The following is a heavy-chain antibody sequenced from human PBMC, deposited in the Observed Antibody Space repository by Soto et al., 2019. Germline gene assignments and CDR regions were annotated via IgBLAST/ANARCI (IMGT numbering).Heavy chain of an antibody. D-gene: IGHD6-13*01. V-gene: IGHV1-46*01. Sequence: ASVKVSCKASGYTFTSYYMHWVRQAPGQGLEWMGIINPSGGSTSYAQKFQGRVTMTRDTSTSTVYMELSSLRSEDTAVYYCARVGCSSCCLRYYYYVMAVWGQGTTVTVSS. CDR3: ARVGCSSCCLRYYYYVMAV. J-gene: IGHJ6*02. CDR2: INPSGGST. CDR1: GYTFTSYY.